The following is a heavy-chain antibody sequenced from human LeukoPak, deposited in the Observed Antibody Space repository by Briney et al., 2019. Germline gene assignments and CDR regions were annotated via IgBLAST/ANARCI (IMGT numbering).Heavy chain of an antibody. J-gene: IGHJ6*04. D-gene: IGHD6-25*01. V-gene: IGHV3-74*01. CDR2: INSDGSST. Sequence: GGSLRLSCAASGYTFSSYWMHWVRQAPGKGLVWVSRINSDGSSTSYADSVKGRFTISRDNAKNTLYLQMNSLRAEDTAVYYCARASRPAYSSGPPWIHYYYGMDVWGKGTTVTVSS. CDR1: GYTFSSYW. CDR3: ARASRPAYSSGPPWIHYYYGMDV.